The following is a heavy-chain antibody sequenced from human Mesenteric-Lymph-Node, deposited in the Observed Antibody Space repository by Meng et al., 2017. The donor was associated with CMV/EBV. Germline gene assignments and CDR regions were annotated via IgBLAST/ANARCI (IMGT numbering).Heavy chain of an antibody. CDR2: MNPNSGNT. D-gene: IGHD2-2*02. V-gene: IGHV1-8*03. CDR1: GYTFTSYD. Sequence: ASVKVSCKASGYTFTSYDINWVRQATGQGLEWMGWMNPNSGNTGYAQKFQGRVTITRNTSISTAYMELSSLRSEDTAVYYCARRLACGSTSCYIYYYYGMDVWGQGTTVTVSS. J-gene: IGHJ6*02. CDR3: ARRLACGSTSCYIYYYYGMDV.